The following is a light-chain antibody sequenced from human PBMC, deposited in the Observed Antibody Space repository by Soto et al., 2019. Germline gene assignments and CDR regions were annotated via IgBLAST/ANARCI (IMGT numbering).Light chain of an antibody. CDR2: GAS. CDR3: QQRSNWPSIT. CDR1: QSVSSK. V-gene: IGKV3-15*01. Sequence: EIVMTQSPATLSVSPGEGATLSCRASQSVSSKLAWYQQKPGQAPRLLIYGASTRATGIPARFSGSGSGTEFTLTINSLEPEDSAVYYCQQRSNWPSITFGQGTRLEIK. J-gene: IGKJ5*01.